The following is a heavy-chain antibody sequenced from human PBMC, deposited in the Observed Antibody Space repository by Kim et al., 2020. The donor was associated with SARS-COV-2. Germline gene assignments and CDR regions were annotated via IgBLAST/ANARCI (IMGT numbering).Heavy chain of an antibody. CDR3: AKEAVRLLWFGELLWHYYYGRDV. D-gene: IGHD3-10*01. CDR1: GFTFSSYA. Sequence: GGSLRLSCAASGFTFSSYAMSWVRQAPGKGLEWVSAISGSGGSTYYADSVKGRFTISRDNSKNTLYLQMNSLRAEDTAVYYCAKEAVRLLWFGELLWHYYYGRDVWGQGTTVTVSS. V-gene: IGHV3-23*01. CDR2: ISGSGGST. J-gene: IGHJ6*02.